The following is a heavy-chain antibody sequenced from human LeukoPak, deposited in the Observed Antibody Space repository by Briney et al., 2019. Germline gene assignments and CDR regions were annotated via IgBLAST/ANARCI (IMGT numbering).Heavy chain of an antibody. J-gene: IGHJ4*02. V-gene: IGHV3-33*01. CDR1: GFTFSSYG. Sequence: GGSLRLSCAASGFTFSSYGMHWVRQAPGKGLEWVAVIWYDGSNKYYADSVKGRFTISRDNSKNTLYLQMTSLRAEDTAVYYCARDYDSSGYYYVGDYFDYWGQGTLVTVSS. D-gene: IGHD3-22*01. CDR2: IWYDGSNK. CDR3: ARDYDSSGYYYVGDYFDY.